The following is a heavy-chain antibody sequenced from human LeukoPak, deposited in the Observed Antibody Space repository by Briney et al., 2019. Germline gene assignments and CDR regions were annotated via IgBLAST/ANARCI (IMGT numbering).Heavy chain of an antibody. CDR1: GGSISSSSYY. J-gene: IGHJ4*02. V-gene: IGHV4-39*07. Sequence: SETLSLTCTVSGGSISSSSYYWGWIRQPTGKGLEWIGSIYYSGSTYYNPSLKSRVTISVDTSKNQFSLKLSSVTAADTAVYYCARDLKRSYGGPFFDYWGQGTLVTVSS. CDR2: IYYSGST. CDR3: ARDLKRSYGGPFFDY. D-gene: IGHD5-18*01.